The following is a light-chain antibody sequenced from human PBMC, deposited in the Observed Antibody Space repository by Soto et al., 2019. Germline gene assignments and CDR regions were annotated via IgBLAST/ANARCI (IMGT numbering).Light chain of an antibody. V-gene: IGKV1-5*03. CDR1: QTISSR. J-gene: IGKJ2*01. Sequence: DIQMTQSPSSLSASVGDRVTITCRASQTISSRLAWYQQKPGQAPKLLIYKATNLQTGVASRFGGSGSGTEFSLTISSLQPDDFAVYYRQQYNEFQYTFGQGTRLDI. CDR3: QQYNEFQYT. CDR2: KAT.